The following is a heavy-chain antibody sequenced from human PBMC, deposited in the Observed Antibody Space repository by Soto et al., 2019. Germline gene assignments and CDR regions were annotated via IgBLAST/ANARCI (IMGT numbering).Heavy chain of an antibody. J-gene: IGHJ3*02. CDR3: ARPLYSGSLPSAFDI. CDR2: INSDGSST. Sequence: EVQLVESGGGLVQPGGSLRLSCASGFTFSSYWMHWVRQAPGKGLVRVSRINSDGSSTSYADSVKGRFTISRDNAKNTLYLQMNSLRAEDTAVYYCARPLYSGSLPSAFDIWGQGTMVTVSS. CDR1: GFTFSSYW. V-gene: IGHV3-74*01. D-gene: IGHD1-26*01.